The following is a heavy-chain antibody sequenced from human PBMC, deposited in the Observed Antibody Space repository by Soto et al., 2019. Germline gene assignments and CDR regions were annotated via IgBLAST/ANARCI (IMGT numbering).Heavy chain of an antibody. J-gene: IGHJ6*02. Sequence: EVQLVETGGGLIQPGGSLRLSCAASGFTVTDNYIIWVRQPPGKGLEWVSTTVIGGGTNYADTVKGRFTVSRDNSNNTLYLQMNNLRVEDTAVYYCARKPPSAIQGGAFGMDVWGQGTTVFVSS. V-gene: IGHV3-53*02. CDR1: GFTVTDNY. D-gene: IGHD2-2*01. CDR2: TVIGGGT. CDR3: ARKPPSAIQGGAFGMDV.